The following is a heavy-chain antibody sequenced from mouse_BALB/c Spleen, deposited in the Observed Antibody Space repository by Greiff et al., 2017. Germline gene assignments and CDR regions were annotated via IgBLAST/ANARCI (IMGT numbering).Heavy chain of an antibody. CDR1: GDSITSGY. CDR2: ISYSGST. D-gene: IGHD1-1*01. J-gene: IGHJ1*01. Sequence: EVKLLESGPSLVKPSQTLSLTCSVTGDSITSGYWNWIRKFPGNKLEYMGYISYSGSTYYNPSLKSRISITRDTSKNQYYLQLNSVTTEDTATYYCARFTTVVDYWYFDVWGAGTTVTVSS. CDR3: ARFTTVVDYWYFDV. V-gene: IGHV3-8*02.